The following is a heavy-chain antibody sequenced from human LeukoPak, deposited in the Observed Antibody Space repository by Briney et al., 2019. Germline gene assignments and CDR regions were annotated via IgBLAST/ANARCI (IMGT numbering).Heavy chain of an antibody. Sequence: GGSLRLSCAASGFTFSSYWMSWVRQAPGKGLEWVANIKQDGSGKHYVDSVKGRFTISRDNAKNSLYLQMNSLRAEDTAVYYCARDLCVGYDILTGYCYYYGMDVWGKGTTVTVSS. J-gene: IGHJ6*04. CDR1: GFTFSSYW. CDR3: ARDLCVGYDILTGYCYYYGMDV. CDR2: IKQDGSGK. D-gene: IGHD3-9*01. V-gene: IGHV3-7*03.